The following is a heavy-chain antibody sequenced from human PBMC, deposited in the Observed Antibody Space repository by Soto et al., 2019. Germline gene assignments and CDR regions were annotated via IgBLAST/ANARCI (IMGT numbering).Heavy chain of an antibody. D-gene: IGHD3-10*01. J-gene: IGHJ4*01. CDR1: GFTFSSYA. Sequence: GGSLRLSCAASGFTFSSYAMSWVRQAPGKGLEWVSAISGSGGSTYYADSVKGRFTISRDNSKNTLYLQMNSLRAEDTAVYYCAKDLLYYYGSGSYYFDYWGHGTLVTVSS. CDR2: ISGSGGST. V-gene: IGHV3-23*01. CDR3: AKDLLYYYGSGSYYFDY.